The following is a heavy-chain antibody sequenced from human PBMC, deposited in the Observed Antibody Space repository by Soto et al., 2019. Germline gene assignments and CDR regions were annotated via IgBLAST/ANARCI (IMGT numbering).Heavy chain of an antibody. CDR1: GGSISSGGYY. CDR2: IYYSGST. Sequence: QVQLQESGPGLVKPSQTLSLTCTVSGGSISSGGYYWSWIRQHPGKGLEWIGYIYYSGSTYYNPPLKSRVTISVDTSKNQFSLKLSAVTAADTAVYYCARARGPGYYYYGMDVWGQGTTVTVSS. D-gene: IGHD5-12*01. V-gene: IGHV4-31*03. CDR3: ARARGPGYYYYGMDV. J-gene: IGHJ6*02.